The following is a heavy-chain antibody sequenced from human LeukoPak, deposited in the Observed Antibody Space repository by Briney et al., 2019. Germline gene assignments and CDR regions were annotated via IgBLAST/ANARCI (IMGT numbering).Heavy chain of an antibody. Sequence: PSETLSLTCTVSGGSISSYYWSWIRQPPGKGLEWIGYIYYSGSTNYNPSLKSRVTISVDTSKNQFSLKLSSVTAADTAVYYCASFAKSSEYSSSSGDWFDPWGQGTLVTVSS. V-gene: IGHV4-59*12. CDR1: GGSISSYY. D-gene: IGHD6-6*01. CDR2: IYYSGST. CDR3: ASFAKSSEYSSSSGDWFDP. J-gene: IGHJ5*02.